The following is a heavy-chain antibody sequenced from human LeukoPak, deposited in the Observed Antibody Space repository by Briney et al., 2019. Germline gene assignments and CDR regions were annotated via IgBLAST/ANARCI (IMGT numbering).Heavy chain of an antibody. CDR1: GYNFTSYY. CDR2: INPSGGST. V-gene: IGHV1-46*01. Sequence: ASVKVSCKASGYNFTSYYMHWVRQAPGQGLEWMGIINPSGGSTRYAQKFQGRVTMTRDMSTSTVYMELSSLRAEDTAVYYCAKDGQLVQVTTLWFGALPYYYYMDVWGKGTTVTISS. CDR3: AKDGQLVQVTTLWFGALPYYYYMDV. J-gene: IGHJ6*03. D-gene: IGHD3-10*01.